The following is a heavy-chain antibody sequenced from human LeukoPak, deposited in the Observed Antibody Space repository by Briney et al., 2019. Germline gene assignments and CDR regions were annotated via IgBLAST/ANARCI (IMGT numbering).Heavy chain of an antibody. J-gene: IGHJ3*02. CDR2: ISAYNGNT. V-gene: IGHV1-18*01. CDR1: GYTFTSYG. CDR3: ARDRGPYCSGGSCLDAFDI. D-gene: IGHD2-15*01. Sequence: ASVKVSCKASGYTFTSYGISWVRQAPGQGLEWMGWISAYNGNTNYAQKLQGRVTMTTDTSTSTAYMELSSLRSEDTAVYYCARDRGPYCSGGSCLDAFDIWGQGTMVTVSS.